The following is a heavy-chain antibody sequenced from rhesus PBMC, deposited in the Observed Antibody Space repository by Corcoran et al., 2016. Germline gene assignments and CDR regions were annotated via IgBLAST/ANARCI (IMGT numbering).Heavy chain of an antibody. Sequence: EVQLVESGGGLVQPGGSLRLSCAASGFTSSDYYMSWVRQAPGKGPGWVGFIRKKANGGTAEYAASVKGRFTISRDDSKSIASRQMNSLKTEDTAVYYCARSSGWSPGGFDYWGQGVLVTVSS. CDR2: IRKKANGGTA. CDR1: GFTSSDYY. J-gene: IGHJ4*01. V-gene: IGHV3S22*01. CDR3: ARSSGWSPGGFDY. D-gene: IGHD6S26*01.